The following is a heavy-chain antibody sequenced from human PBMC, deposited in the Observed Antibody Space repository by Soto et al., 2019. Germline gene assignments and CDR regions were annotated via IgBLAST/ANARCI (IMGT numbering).Heavy chain of an antibody. CDR2: IIPIFGTA. D-gene: IGHD5-12*01. Sequence: GPSVKVSCKASGGTFSSYAISWVRQAPGQGLEWMGGIIPIFGTANYAQKFQGRVTITADESTSTAYMELSSLRSEDTAVYYCARDGPINSGYDFYYYYGMDVWGQGTTVTVSS. J-gene: IGHJ6*02. CDR3: ARDGPINSGYDFYYYYGMDV. CDR1: GGTFSSYA. V-gene: IGHV1-69*13.